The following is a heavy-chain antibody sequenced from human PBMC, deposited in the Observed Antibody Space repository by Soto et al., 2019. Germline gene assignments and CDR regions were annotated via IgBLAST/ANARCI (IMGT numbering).Heavy chain of an antibody. Sequence: GESLKISCKGSGYIFTNYWIGWVRQMPGKGLGWMGIIYPGNSATAYSPSFQGQVTISADKSITTAYLQWISLKASDTAMYYCARHAATSSWDYFDYWGQGTQVTVSS. CDR1: GYIFTNYW. V-gene: IGHV5-51*01. D-gene: IGHD6-6*01. CDR2: IYPGNSAT. CDR3: ARHAATSSWDYFDY. J-gene: IGHJ4*02.